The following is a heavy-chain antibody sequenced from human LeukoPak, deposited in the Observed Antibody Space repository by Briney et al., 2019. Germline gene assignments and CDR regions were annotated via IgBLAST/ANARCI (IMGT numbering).Heavy chain of an antibody. CDR2: ISSSSSYI. V-gene: IGHV3-21*01. CDR3: ARDPPREHDFWSGYPYGMDV. Sequence: GGSLRLSCAASGFTFSSYSMNWVRQAPGKGLEWVSSISSSSSYIYYADSVKGQFTISRDNAKNSLYLQMNSLRAEDTAVYYCARDPPREHDFWSGYPYGMDVWGQGTTVTVSS. CDR1: GFTFSSYS. J-gene: IGHJ6*02. D-gene: IGHD3-3*01.